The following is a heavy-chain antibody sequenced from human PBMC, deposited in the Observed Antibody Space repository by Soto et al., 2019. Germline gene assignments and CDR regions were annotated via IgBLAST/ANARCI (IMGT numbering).Heavy chain of an antibody. CDR1: GFTFSNYA. J-gene: IGHJ4*02. V-gene: IGHV3-23*01. Sequence: VQLLESGGGLVQPGGSLRLSCAASGFTFSNYAMSWVRQAPGKALAWVSSINIVGGNTNYADSVRGRFTMSRDDSKNTVFLQMNSLRAEDTAIYYCKKNYYFDSWGQGTLVTVSS. CDR2: INIVGGNT. CDR3: KKNYYFDS.